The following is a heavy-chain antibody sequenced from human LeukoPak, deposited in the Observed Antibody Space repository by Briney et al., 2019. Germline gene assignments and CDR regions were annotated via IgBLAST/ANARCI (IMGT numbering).Heavy chain of an antibody. Sequence: GGSLRLSCAASGFTFSSYWMSWVRQAPGKGLEWVSVIYSGGSTYYADSVKGRFTISRHNSKNTLYLQMNSLRAEDTAVYYCASMIAPYYFDYWGQGTLVTVSS. CDR3: ASMIAPYYFDY. V-gene: IGHV3-53*04. CDR2: IYSGGST. J-gene: IGHJ4*02. D-gene: IGHD3-22*01. CDR1: GFTFSSYW.